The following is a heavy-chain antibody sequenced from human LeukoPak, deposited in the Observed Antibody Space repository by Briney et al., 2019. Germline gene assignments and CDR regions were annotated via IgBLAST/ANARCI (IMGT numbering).Heavy chain of an antibody. CDR3: ARGGSGSYFSWLDP. D-gene: IGHD3-10*01. CDR1: GWTFTGYY. J-gene: IGHJ5*02. CDR2: INPNSGGT. Sequence: ASVKVSCKASGWTFTGYYMHWVRQAPGPGLECMGWINPNSGGTNYAQKLQGRVTKTKKTSISTAYMELSRLRSDATVVNYCARGGSGSYFSWLDPWGQGTLVTVSS. V-gene: IGHV1-2*02.